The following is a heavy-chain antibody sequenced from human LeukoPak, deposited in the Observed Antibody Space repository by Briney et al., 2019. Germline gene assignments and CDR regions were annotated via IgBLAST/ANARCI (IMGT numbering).Heavy chain of an antibody. V-gene: IGHV1-18*01. J-gene: IGHJ4*02. CDR2: ISAYNGNT. CDR3: ARDRQLRFLEWLSLGDY. D-gene: IGHD3-3*01. CDR1: GYTFTSYG. Sequence: ASVKVSCKASGYTFTSYGISWVRQAPGQGLEWMGWISAYNGNTNYAQKLQGRVTMTTDTSTSTAYMELRSLRSDDTAVYYCARDRQLRFLEWLSLGDYWGQGTLVTVSS.